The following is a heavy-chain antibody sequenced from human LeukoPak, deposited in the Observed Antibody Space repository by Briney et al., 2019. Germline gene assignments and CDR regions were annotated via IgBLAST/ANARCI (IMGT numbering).Heavy chain of an antibody. CDR3: AREALAARHFDY. D-gene: IGHD6-6*01. CDR1: GYTFTGYY. V-gene: IGHV1-2*02. J-gene: IGHJ4*02. Sequence: ASVKVSCKASGYTFTGYYMHWVRQAPGQGLEWMGWINPNSGGTNYAQKFQGRVTMTRDTSISTAYMELSRLRSDDTAVYYCAREALAARHFDYWGQGALVTVSS. CDR2: INPNSGGT.